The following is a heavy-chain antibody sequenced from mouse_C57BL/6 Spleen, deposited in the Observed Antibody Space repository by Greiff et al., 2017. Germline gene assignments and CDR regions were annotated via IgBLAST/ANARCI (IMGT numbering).Heavy chain of an antibody. CDR2: INPSTGGT. D-gene: IGHD2-3*01. Sequence: EVQGVESGPELVKPGASVKISCKASGYSFTGYYMNWVKQSPEKSLEWIGEINPSTGGTTYNQKFKAKATLTVDKSSSTAYMQLKSLTSEDSAVYYCARGRVDGYYALFAYWGQGTLVTVSA. J-gene: IGHJ3*01. CDR1: GYSFTGYY. V-gene: IGHV1-42*01. CDR3: ARGRVDGYYALFAY.